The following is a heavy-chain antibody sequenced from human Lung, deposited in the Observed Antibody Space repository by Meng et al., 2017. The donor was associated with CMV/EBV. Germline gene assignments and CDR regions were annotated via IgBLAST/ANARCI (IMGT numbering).Heavy chain of an antibody. CDR1: GFSFSDYY. V-gene: IGHV3-11*01. J-gene: IGHJ4*02. CDR2: ISSSGNSI. CDR3: ARDRGGNYYFEY. D-gene: IGHD4-23*01. Sequence: SLKISCEGSGFSFSDYYMIWIRQAPGKGLEWLAYISSSGNSIYYTDSVEGRFTISRDNARNSLYLQMNSLRVDDTAVYYCARDRGGNYYFEYWGQGTLVTVSS.